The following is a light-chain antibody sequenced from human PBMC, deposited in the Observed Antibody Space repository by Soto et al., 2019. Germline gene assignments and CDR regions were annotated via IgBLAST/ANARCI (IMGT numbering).Light chain of an antibody. Sequence: DIVMTQSPDSLAVSLGERATINCKSSQSVLYSSNNKSYLAWYQQRLGQPPKLLIYWASTRESGVPDRFSGSGSGTDFTLTISSLQAEDVAVYYCQQYFGTPLTFGGGTKVEIK. J-gene: IGKJ4*01. CDR2: WAS. CDR1: QSVLYSSNNKSY. CDR3: QQYFGTPLT. V-gene: IGKV4-1*01.